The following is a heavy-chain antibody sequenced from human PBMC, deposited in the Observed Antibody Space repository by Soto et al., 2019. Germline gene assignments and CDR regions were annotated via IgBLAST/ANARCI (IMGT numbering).Heavy chain of an antibody. CDR3: AKATATGGGAFDI. V-gene: IGHV3-23*01. CDR1: GFICSSSD. Sequence: PXVSLRLSCAASGFICSSSDMSWVRQAPGKGLEWVSTILVDGRTFYVDSVKGRFTISRDSSQNTVYLQMNSLTAGDTALYYCAKATATGGGAFDICGQGTMVTV. CDR2: ILVDGRT. D-gene: IGHD2-8*02. J-gene: IGHJ3*02.